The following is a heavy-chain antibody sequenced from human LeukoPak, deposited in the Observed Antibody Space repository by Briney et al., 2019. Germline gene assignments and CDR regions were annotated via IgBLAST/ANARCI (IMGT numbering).Heavy chain of an antibody. CDR3: ARTSSTSHFDF. Sequence: PGGSLRLSCVASGFTFTTYWMHWVRQAPGKGLVWVSRINGDGSNSNYADSVKGRFTISRDNARNTLYLQMNSLRAEDTALYYCARTSSTSHFDFWGQGTLVTVSS. CDR1: GFTFTTYW. J-gene: IGHJ4*02. V-gene: IGHV3-74*01. D-gene: IGHD5/OR15-5a*01. CDR2: INGDGSNS.